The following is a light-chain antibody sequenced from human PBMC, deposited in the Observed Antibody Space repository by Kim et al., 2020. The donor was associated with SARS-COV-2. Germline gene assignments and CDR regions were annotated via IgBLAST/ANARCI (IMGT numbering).Light chain of an antibody. CDR3: QQRGS. V-gene: IGKV3-11*01. Sequence: EIVLWQSPGTLSLSPGDRATRSCRASQGVSNYLAWYQQKPGQAPRLLIYEASKRAAGIPARFSGSGSGTDFTLTISRLESGDSAVYFCQQRGSFGQGTRLEIK. CDR2: EAS. J-gene: IGKJ5*01. CDR1: QGVSNY.